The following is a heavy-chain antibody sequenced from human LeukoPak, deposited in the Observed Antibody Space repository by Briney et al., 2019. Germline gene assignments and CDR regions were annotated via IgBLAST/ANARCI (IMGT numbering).Heavy chain of an antibody. CDR1: SVSISTSNYY. CDR2: FFYSGST. J-gene: IGHJ3*02. CDR3: AKSNGYGLIDI. D-gene: IGHD3-22*01. V-gene: IGHV4-39*07. Sequence: PPETLSLTCTVSSVSISTSNYYSGWVRQPPGKALEGIVNFFYSGSTYYSPSLKSRVTISLYTSRNQFSLRLNSVTAADTAVYYCAKSNGYGLIDIWGQGTMVTVSS.